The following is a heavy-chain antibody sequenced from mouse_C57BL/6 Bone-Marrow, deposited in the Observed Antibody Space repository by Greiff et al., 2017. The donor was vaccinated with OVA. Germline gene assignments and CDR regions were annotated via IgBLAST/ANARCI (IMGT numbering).Heavy chain of an antibody. J-gene: IGHJ1*03. V-gene: IGHV1-81*01. D-gene: IGHD1-1*01. CDR3: ARVDYYGSSFYWYFDV. Sequence: QVQLKQSGAELARPGASVKLSCKASGYTFTSYGISWVKQRTGQGLEWIGEIYPRSGNTYYNEKLKGKATPAAAKSSSTAYMELRSLTSEDSAVYFCARVDYYGSSFYWYFDVWGTGTTVTVSS. CDR2: IYPRSGNT. CDR1: GYTFTSYG.